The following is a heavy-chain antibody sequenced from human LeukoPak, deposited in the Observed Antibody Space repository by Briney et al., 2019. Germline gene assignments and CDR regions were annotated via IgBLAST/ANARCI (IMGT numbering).Heavy chain of an antibody. D-gene: IGHD5-24*01. Sequence: PGGSLRLSCAASGFTSSNYWMSWVRQAPGKGLEWVANIQQGGSAKYYVDSVKGRFTISRDDAKNSLYLQMDSLRAEDTAVYFCARIRGDGSTFEYWGRGTLVTVSS. V-gene: IGHV3-7*01. J-gene: IGHJ4*02. CDR2: IQQGGSAK. CDR3: ARIRGDGSTFEY. CDR1: GFTSSNYW.